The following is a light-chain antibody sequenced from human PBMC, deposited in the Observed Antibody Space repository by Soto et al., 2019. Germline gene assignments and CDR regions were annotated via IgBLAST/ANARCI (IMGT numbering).Light chain of an antibody. V-gene: IGKV3-15*01. CDR3: QQYNNWPLYT. CDR1: QSVGGN. J-gene: IGKJ2*01. Sequence: EIVMTQSPATLSVSPGERATLSCRASQSVGGNLAWYQQRPGRAPRLLIDDASTRATDIPARFSGSGSGTEFTLTISSLQSEDFALYYWQQYNNWPLYTFGQGTKLEIK. CDR2: DAS.